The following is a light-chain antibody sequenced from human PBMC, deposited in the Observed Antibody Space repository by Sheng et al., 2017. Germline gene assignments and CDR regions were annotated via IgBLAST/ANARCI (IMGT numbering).Light chain of an antibody. Sequence: RVTITCRASQSISSWLAWYQQKPGKAPKLLIYKASSLESGVPSRFSGSGSGTEFTLTISRLQSENFATYYCQQYFSYPRTFGQGTKVEIK. CDR1: QSISSW. V-gene: IGKV1-5*03. J-gene: IGKJ1*01. CDR2: KAS. CDR3: QQYFSYPRT.